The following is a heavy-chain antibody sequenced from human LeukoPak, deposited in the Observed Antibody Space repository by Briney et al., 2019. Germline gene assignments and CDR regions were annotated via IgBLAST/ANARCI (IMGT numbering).Heavy chain of an antibody. CDR2: TSYSGGS. CDR1: GASISSFY. Sequence: SETLSLTCTVSGASISSFYWSWVWQSAGKGLEWLGRTSYSGGSTYNPSLKSRVTMSVDTSKKLFSLNLSSVTAADTAVYYCARDFRLDSWGQGTLVTVSS. CDR3: ARDFRLDS. V-gene: IGHV4-4*07. J-gene: IGHJ4*02.